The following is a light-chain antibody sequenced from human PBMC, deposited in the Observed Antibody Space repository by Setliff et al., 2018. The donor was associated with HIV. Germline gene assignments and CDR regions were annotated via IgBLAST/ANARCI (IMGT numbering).Light chain of an antibody. CDR1: GSDVGAYIY. CDR2: EVA. Sequence: QSALTQPASVSGSPGQSITISCTGTGSDVGAYIYVSWYQQHPGKAPKLMIYEVAHRPSGVSNRFSGSKSGNTASLTISGLQPEDEADYYCSSYTSSSTPVFGTGTKVTVL. CDR3: SSYTSSSTPV. V-gene: IGLV2-14*01. J-gene: IGLJ1*01.